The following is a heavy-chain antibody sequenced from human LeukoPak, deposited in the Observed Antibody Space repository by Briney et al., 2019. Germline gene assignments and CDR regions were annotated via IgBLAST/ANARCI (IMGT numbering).Heavy chain of an antibody. CDR2: ISGSGGST. V-gene: IGHV3-23*01. J-gene: IGHJ4*02. D-gene: IGHD6-19*01. CDR1: GFTFSSYA. CDR3: AKDKVPGIAVAGRLGY. Sequence: GGSLRLSCAASGFTFSSYAMSWVRQAPGKGLEWVSAISGSGGSTHYADSVKGRFTISRDNSKNTLYLQMNSLRAEDTAVYYCAKDKVPGIAVAGRLGYWGQGTLVTVSS.